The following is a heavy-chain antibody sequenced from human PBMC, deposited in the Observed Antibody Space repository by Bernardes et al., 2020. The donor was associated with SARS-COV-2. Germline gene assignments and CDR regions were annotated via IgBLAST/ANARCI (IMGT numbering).Heavy chain of an antibody. CDR3: AKGDSSGYTYHLDY. V-gene: IGHV3-23*01. J-gene: IGHJ4*02. D-gene: IGHD3-22*01. CDR1: GLTFSSYA. Sequence: GGSLRLSCAASGLTFSSYAMSWVRQAPGKGLEWVSLISGWGGSTYYADSVKGRFTVSRDNSKNTVFLEMNSLRAEDTAMYYCAKGDSSGYTYHLDYWGQGTQVTVSS. CDR2: ISGWGGST.